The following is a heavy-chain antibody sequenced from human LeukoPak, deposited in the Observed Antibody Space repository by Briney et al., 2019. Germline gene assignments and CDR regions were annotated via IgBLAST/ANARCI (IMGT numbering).Heavy chain of an antibody. J-gene: IGHJ6*04. CDR2: IIPIFGTA. Sequence: ASVKVSCKASGGTFSSYAISWVRQAPGQGLEWMGGIIPIFGTANYAQKFQGRVTITADESTSTAYMELSSLRSEDTAVYYCASGEVDYDILTGYHGYGMDVWGKGTTVTVSS. CDR1: GGTFSSYA. CDR3: ASGEVDYDILTGYHGYGMDV. V-gene: IGHV1-69*13. D-gene: IGHD3-9*01.